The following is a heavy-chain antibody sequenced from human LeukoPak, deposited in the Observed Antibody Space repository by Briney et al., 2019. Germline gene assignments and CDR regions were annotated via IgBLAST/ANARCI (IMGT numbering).Heavy chain of an antibody. CDR2: VNHSGST. CDR3: ARAAVAGMGSGWFDP. CDR1: GGSFSGYY. Sequence: SSETLSLTCAVYGGSFSGYYWSWIRQPPGKGLEWIGEVNHSGSTNYNPSLKSRVTISVDTSKNQFSLKLSSVTAADTAVYYCARAAVAGMGSGWFDPWGQGTLVTVSS. J-gene: IGHJ5*02. D-gene: IGHD6-19*01. V-gene: IGHV4-34*01.